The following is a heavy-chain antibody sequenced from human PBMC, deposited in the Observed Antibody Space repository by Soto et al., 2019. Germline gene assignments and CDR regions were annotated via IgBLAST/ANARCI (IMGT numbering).Heavy chain of an antibody. CDR3: AKKTLYCSSTSCRAPFDY. Sequence: GGSLRLSCAASGFTFSSYAMSWVRQAPGKGLEWVSAISGSGGSTYYADSVKGRFTISRDDSKNTLYLQMNSLRAEDTAVYYCAKKTLYCSSTSCRAPFDYWGQGTLVTVSS. J-gene: IGHJ4*02. V-gene: IGHV3-23*01. CDR1: GFTFSSYA. D-gene: IGHD2-2*01. CDR2: ISGSGGST.